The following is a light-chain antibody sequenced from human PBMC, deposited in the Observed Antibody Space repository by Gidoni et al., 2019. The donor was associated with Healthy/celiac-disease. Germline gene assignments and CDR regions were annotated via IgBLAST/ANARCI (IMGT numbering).Light chain of an antibody. V-gene: IGKV3-20*01. J-gene: IGKJ1*01. CDR2: GAS. CDR3: QQYGSSPRT. CDR1: QSVSSSY. Sequence: EIVLTQSPGTLSLSPGERATLSCTASQSVSSSYLAWYHQKPGQAPRLLIYGASSRATGIPDRFRGSGSGTDLPSPTSRLEPEDFAVYYCQQYGSSPRTFSQGTKVEIK.